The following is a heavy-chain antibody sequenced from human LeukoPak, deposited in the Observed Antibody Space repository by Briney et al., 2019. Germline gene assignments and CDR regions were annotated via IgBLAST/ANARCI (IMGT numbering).Heavy chain of an antibody. J-gene: IGHJ4*02. D-gene: IGHD3-16*02. CDR2: ISSSSSYI. V-gene: IGHV3-21*01. CDR1: GFTFSSYS. Sequence: GGSLRLSCAASGFTFSSYSMNWVRQAPGKGLEWVSSISSSSSYIYYADSVKGRFTISRDNAKNSLYLQMNSLRAEDTAVYYCARVDYVWGSYRHDLDYWGQGTLVTVSS. CDR3: ARVDYVWGSYRHDLDY.